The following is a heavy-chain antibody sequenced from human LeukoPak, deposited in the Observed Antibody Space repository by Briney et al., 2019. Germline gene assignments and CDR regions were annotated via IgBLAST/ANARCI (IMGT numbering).Heavy chain of an antibody. Sequence: GGSLRLSCAASGFTFSSYWTSWVRQAPGKGLEWVANIKQDGSEKYYVDSVKGRFTISRDNAKNSLYLQMNSLRAEDTAVYYCAQTLPREEDYWGQGTLVTVSS. D-gene: IGHD1-26*01. J-gene: IGHJ4*02. CDR2: IKQDGSEK. V-gene: IGHV3-7*01. CDR3: AQTLPREEDY. CDR1: GFTFSSYW.